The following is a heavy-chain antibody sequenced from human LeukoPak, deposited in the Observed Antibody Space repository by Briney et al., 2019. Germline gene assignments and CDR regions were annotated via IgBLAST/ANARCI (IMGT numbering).Heavy chain of an antibody. CDR3: VRDLYSSSHDAFDI. Sequence: SVKVSCKASGGTFSSYAISWVRQAPGQGLEWMGGIIPIFGTANYAQKFQGRVTITTDESTSTAYMELSSLRSEDTAVYYCVRDLYSSSHDAFDIWGQGTMVTVSS. CDR2: IIPIFGTA. CDR1: GGTFSSYA. D-gene: IGHD6-13*01. V-gene: IGHV1-69*05. J-gene: IGHJ3*02.